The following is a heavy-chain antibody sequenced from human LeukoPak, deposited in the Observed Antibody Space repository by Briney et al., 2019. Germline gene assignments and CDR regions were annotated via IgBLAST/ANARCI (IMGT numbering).Heavy chain of an antibody. V-gene: IGHV3-23*01. CDR3: AKQPLNDYIWEN. D-gene: IGHD3-16*01. Sequence: PGGSLRLSCATSGXTFNNYAMTWVRQAPGKGLEWVSTISGSGAATYYADSVEGRFTISRDNSKNTMYLQMTSLRAEDTAVYYCAKQPLNDYIWENWGQGTLVTVSS. J-gene: IGHJ4*02. CDR1: GXTFNNYA. CDR2: ISGSGAAT.